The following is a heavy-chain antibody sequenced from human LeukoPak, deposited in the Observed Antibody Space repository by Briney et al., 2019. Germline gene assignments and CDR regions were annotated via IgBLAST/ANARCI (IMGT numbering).Heavy chain of an antibody. J-gene: IGHJ4*02. CDR3: ATDGVGTSLDH. V-gene: IGHV1-46*01. CDR2: IDPRDGGT. Sequence: ASVKVSCKASGYFFTTYYMHWVRQAPGQGLVWMGVIDPRDGGTNYAQTFQGRVSLTTDTSTRTVYMELSSLTSDDTAVFYCATDGVGTSLDHWGQGTLVTVSS. D-gene: IGHD1-26*01. CDR1: GYFFTTYY.